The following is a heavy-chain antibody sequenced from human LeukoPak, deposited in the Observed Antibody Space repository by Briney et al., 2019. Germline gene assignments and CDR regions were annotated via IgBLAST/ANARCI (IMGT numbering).Heavy chain of an antibody. CDR3: ARGDGYLHHNDY. CDR2: MNPNSGNT. V-gene: IGHV1-8*01. J-gene: IGHJ4*02. CDR1: GYTFTSYD. D-gene: IGHD5-12*01. Sequence: ASVKVSCKASGYTFTSYDINWVRQATGQGLEWMGWMNPNSGNTGYAQKFQGRVTMTRNTSMSTAYMELSSLRSEDTAVYYCARGDGYLHHNDYWGQGTLVTVSS.